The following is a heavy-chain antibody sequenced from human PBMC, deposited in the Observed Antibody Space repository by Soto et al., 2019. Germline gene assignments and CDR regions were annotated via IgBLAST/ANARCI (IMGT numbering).Heavy chain of an antibody. CDR1: GFTFSSHA. V-gene: IGHV3-23*01. J-gene: IGHJ4*02. Sequence: PGGSLRLSCAASGFTFSSHAMSWVRQAPGKGLEWVSGLTSSGATTYYADSVKGRFTISRDNSQNTLYLQMNSLRAEDTAVYYCAKVGPMASYYFDYWGQGALVNVSS. CDR2: LTSSGATT. CDR3: AKVGPMASYYFDY. D-gene: IGHD2-2*01.